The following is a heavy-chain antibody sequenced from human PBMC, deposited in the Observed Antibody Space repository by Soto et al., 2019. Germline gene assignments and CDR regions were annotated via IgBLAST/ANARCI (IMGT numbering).Heavy chain of an antibody. J-gene: IGHJ4*02. V-gene: IGHV3-30-3*01. D-gene: IGHD7-27*01. Sequence: GGSLRLSCAASGFSFSISPMHWVRQAPGKGPEWVALISYDGTNKFYADSVKGRFTISRDNSKSTLYLQVDSLRPEDAAVYYCARDPKTSGGQHWAFNYFDSWGQGTLVTVS. CDR2: ISYDGTNK. CDR1: GFSFSISP. CDR3: ARDPKTSGGQHWAFNYFDS.